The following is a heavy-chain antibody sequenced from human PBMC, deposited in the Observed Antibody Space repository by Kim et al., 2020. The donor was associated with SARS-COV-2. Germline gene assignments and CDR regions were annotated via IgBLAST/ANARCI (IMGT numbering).Heavy chain of an antibody. V-gene: IGHV4-39*01. J-gene: IGHJ4*02. D-gene: IGHD1-1*01. CDR3: SAFYQQLVRLSFDV. Sequence: YNPSLRSRVTISVDTSKTQFSLQLSSVTAADTAVYYCSAFYQQLVRLSFDVWGQGSLVIVSS.